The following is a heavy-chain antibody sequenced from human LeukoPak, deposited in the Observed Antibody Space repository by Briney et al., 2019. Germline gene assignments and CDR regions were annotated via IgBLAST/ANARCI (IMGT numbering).Heavy chain of an antibody. CDR2: ISSSSSSYI. V-gene: IGHV3-21*04. CDR3: ARGGTWMPDY. CDR1: GFTFSSYS. D-gene: IGHD5-12*01. J-gene: IGHJ4*02. Sequence: GGSLRLSCAASGFTFSSYSMNWVRQAPGKGLEWVSSISSSSSSYIYYADSVKGRFTISRDNSKNTLYLQMNSLRAEDTAVYYCARGGTWMPDYWGQGTLVTVSS.